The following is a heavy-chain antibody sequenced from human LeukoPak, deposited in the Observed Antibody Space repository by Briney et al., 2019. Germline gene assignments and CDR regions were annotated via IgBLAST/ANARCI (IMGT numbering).Heavy chain of an antibody. CDR2: IYYSGST. CDR3: ARVILTAYHHDAFDI. Sequence: PSETLSLTCTVSGGSISSYYWSWIRQPPGKGLEWIGYIYYSGSTNYNPSLKSRVTISVDTSKNQFSLKPSSVTAADTAVNYCARVILTAYHHDAFDIWGQGTMVTVSS. J-gene: IGHJ3*02. D-gene: IGHD3-9*01. V-gene: IGHV4-59*01. CDR1: GGSISSYY.